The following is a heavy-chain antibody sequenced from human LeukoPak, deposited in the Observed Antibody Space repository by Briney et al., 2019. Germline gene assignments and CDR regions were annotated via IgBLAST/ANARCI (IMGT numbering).Heavy chain of an antibody. J-gene: IGHJ5*02. CDR1: GGSINNYY. CDR3: ARDSSSFNWFDP. D-gene: IGHD6-13*01. V-gene: IGHV4-59*01. CDR2: IYYSGST. Sequence: PSETLSLTCTVSGGSINNYYWSWIRQPPGKGLEWIGYIYYSGSTNYNPSLKSRVTMSVDTSKNQFSLKLSSVTAADTAVYYCARDSSSFNWFDPWGQGTLVTVSS.